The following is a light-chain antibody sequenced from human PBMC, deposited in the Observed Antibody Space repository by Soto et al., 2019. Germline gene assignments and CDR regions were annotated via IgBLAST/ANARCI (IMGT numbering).Light chain of an antibody. J-gene: IGKJ1*01. CDR2: GTS. Sequence: EIVMTQSPATLSVSPGESATLSCRASQSIASNLAWYQQRPGQAPRLLIYGTSTRATGIPARFSGSGSGTEFTLTIDSLQSEDFAVYYCQQYNKWRTFGQGT. CDR3: QQYNKWRT. V-gene: IGKV3-15*01. CDR1: QSIASN.